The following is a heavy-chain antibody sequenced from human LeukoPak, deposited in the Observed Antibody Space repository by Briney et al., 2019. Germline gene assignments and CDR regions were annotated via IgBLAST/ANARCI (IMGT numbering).Heavy chain of an antibody. Sequence: ASVKVSCKASGYTFTSYGISWVRQAPGQGLEWMGWISAYNGNTNYAQKLQGRVTMTTDTSTSTAYMELRSLRSDDTAVYYCAKWLVVAATYYYYGMDVWGKGTTVTVSS. CDR1: GYTFTSYG. J-gene: IGHJ6*04. D-gene: IGHD2-15*01. CDR2: ISAYNGNT. CDR3: AKWLVVAATYYYYGMDV. V-gene: IGHV1-18*04.